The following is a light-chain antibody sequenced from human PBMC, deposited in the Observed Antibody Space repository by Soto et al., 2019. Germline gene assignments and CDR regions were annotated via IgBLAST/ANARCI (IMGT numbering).Light chain of an antibody. CDR1: SSDVGGYNY. Sequence: QSALTQAASVSGSPGQSITISCSGTSSDVGGYNYVSWFQQHPGKAPKLMIYDVSNRPSGVSNRFSGSKSGNTASLTISGLQAEDESDYFCSSYARSSTWVFGGATKLTVL. CDR2: DVS. V-gene: IGLV2-14*01. J-gene: IGLJ3*02. CDR3: SSYARSSTWV.